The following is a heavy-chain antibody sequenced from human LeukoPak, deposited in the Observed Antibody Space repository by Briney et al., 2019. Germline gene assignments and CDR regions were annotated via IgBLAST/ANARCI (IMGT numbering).Heavy chain of an antibody. D-gene: IGHD3-16*01. CDR2: IYYSGST. CDR1: GGPISSYY. V-gene: IGHV4-59*01. CDR3: ASGGEDSFDY. J-gene: IGHJ4*02. Sequence: SETLSLTCTVSGGPISSYYWSWIRQPPGKGLEWIGYIYYSGSTNYNPSLKSRVTISVDASKNQFSLKLSSVTAADTAVYYCASGGEDSFDYWGQGTLVTVSS.